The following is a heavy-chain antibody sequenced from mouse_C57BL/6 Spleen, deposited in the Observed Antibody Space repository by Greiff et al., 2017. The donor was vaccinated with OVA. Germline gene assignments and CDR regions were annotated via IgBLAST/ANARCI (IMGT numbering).Heavy chain of an antibody. CDR1: GYTFTSYG. V-gene: IGHV1-81*01. D-gene: IGHD1-1*01. Sequence: QVHVKQSGAELARPGASVKLSCKASGYTFTSYGISWVKQRTGQGLEWIGEIYPRSGNTYYNEKFKGKATLTADKSSSTAYMELRSLTSEDSAVYFCARPYYYDAMDYWGQGTSVTVSS. CDR2: IYPRSGNT. J-gene: IGHJ4*01. CDR3: ARPYYYDAMDY.